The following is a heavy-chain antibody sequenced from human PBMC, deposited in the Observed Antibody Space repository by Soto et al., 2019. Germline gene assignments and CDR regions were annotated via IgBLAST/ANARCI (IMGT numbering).Heavy chain of an antibody. V-gene: IGHV3-7*03. CDR1: GFTFSSYW. CDR3: AREPSIAVAGDAFDI. Sequence: GGSLRLSCAASGFTFSSYWMGWVRQAPGKGLEWVANIKQDGSEKYYVDSVKGRFTISRDNAKNSLYLQMNSLRAEDTAVYYCAREPSIAVAGDAFDIWGQGTMVTVSS. J-gene: IGHJ3*02. CDR2: IKQDGSEK. D-gene: IGHD6-19*01.